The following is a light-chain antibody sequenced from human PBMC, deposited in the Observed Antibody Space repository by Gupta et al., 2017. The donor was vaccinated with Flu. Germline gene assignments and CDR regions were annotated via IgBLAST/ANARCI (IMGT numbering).Light chain of an antibody. CDR3: ATWNDSQSAVV. Sequence: QFVLTQPSSVSAAPGQKVVISCSGSSSNIGINHVSWYQVLPETAPKLLIYDNDKRPSGIPDRFSGSKSGTSATLNITGLQAGEEADYYYATWNDSQSAVVFGGGTKVAV. J-gene: IGLJ2*01. CDR1: SSNIGINH. CDR2: DND. V-gene: IGLV1-51*01.